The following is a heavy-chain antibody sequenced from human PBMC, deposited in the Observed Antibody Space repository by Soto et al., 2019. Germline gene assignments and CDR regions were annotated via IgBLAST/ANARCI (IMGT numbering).Heavy chain of an antibody. V-gene: IGHV4-30-4*01. CDR3: ATVRAQVFDN. CDR2: IYYDGST. Sequence: HVQLQESGPGLVKPSQTLSLTCTVSGGSISSGDDYWSWIRQPPGKGLEWLGFIYYDGSTYYNPSLQSRLTRSTDTSMTQFSLSLSSVTAAVTAVYYCATVRAQVFDNWGQGTLVTVSS. J-gene: IGHJ4*02. CDR1: GGSISSGDDY.